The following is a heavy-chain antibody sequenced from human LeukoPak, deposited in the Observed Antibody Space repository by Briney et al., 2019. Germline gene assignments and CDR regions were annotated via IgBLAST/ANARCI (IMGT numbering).Heavy chain of an antibody. CDR2: ISGSDSST. D-gene: IGHD1-26*01. Sequence: GGSLRLSCAASGFTFSSYAMSWVRQAPGKGLERVSTISGSDSSTYYADSVRGRFTISRDNSKNTVFLQMNSLRVEDTAIYYCAKDQDVYSGSQSWGQGTLVTVSS. CDR1: GFTFSSYA. CDR3: AKDQDVYSGSQS. J-gene: IGHJ4*02. V-gene: IGHV3-23*01.